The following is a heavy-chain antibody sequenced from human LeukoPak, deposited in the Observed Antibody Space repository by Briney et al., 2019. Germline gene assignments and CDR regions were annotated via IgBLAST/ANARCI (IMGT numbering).Heavy chain of an antibody. J-gene: IGHJ4*02. V-gene: IGHV3-7*05. CDR2: IKGDGSEK. CDR3: ARSRLRASFDY. D-gene: IGHD4-17*01. CDR1: GFTFGGYW. Sequence: GGSLRLSCAASGFTFGGYWMTWVRQAPGKGLEGVANIKGDGSEKSYVDSVKGRFTISRDNAKNSLFLQMNSLRAEDTAIYYCARSRLRASFDYWGQGTLVTVSS.